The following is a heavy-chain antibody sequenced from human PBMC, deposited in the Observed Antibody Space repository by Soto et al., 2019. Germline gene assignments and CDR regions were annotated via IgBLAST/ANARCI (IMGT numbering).Heavy chain of an antibody. CDR1: GYTFTSYG. V-gene: IGHV1-69*13. CDR2: IIPIFGTA. D-gene: IGHD1-26*01. J-gene: IGHJ4*02. Sequence: GASVKVSCKASGYTFTSYGISWVRQAPGQGLEWMGGIIPIFGTANYAQKFKGRVTITADESTSTAYMKQSSLRSEDTAVYYCARDRGSYALDYWGQGTLVTVSS. CDR3: ARDRGSYALDY.